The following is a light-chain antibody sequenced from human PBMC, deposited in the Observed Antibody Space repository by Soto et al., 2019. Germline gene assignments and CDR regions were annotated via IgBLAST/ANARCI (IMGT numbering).Light chain of an antibody. CDR3: HQYGSAPYT. J-gene: IGKJ2*01. Sequence: EIVLTQSPGTRSLSPGERATLSSRDSQSVSSNYLAWYQQKPGQAPRLLIYGASSRATGIPDRFSGSGSGTDFTLTISRLEPEDFAVYYCHQYGSAPYTFGQGTKLEIK. V-gene: IGKV3-20*01. CDR2: GAS. CDR1: QSVSSNY.